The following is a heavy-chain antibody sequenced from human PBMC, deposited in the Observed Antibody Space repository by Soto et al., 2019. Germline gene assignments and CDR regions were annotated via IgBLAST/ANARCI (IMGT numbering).Heavy chain of an antibody. Sequence: GGSLRLSCSASGFTFINAWMSWVRQAPGKGLEWVGRIKSKTDGGTTDYAAPVKGRFTISRDDSKNTLYLQMNSLKTEDTAVYYCTTLYSSSWYSYYYYYYGMDVWGQGTTVTVSS. CDR2: IKSKTDGGTT. CDR1: GFTFINAW. J-gene: IGHJ6*02. CDR3: TTLYSSSWYSYYYYYYGMDV. V-gene: IGHV3-15*01. D-gene: IGHD6-13*01.